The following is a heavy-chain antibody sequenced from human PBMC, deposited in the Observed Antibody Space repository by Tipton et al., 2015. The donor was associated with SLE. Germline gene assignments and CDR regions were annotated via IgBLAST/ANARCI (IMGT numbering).Heavy chain of an antibody. CDR2: IKEDGSEK. J-gene: IGHJ4*02. V-gene: IGHV3-7*01. CDR3: AGRPKYYFDY. Sequence: SLRLSCAASGFTFRNHALSWVRQAPGKGLEWVANIKEDGSEKNYVDSVKGRFTISRDNAKNSLYLQMNSLRAEDTAVYYCAGRPKYYFDYWGQGTLVTVSS. CDR1: GFTFRNHA.